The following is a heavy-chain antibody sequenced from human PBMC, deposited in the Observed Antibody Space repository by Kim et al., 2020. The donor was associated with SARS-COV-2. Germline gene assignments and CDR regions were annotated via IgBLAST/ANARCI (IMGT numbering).Heavy chain of an antibody. CDR1: GFTFSSYG. CDR3: ANGGVLWFAVGPYAFDI. D-gene: IGHD3-10*01. V-gene: IGHV3-30*18. J-gene: IGHJ3*02. CDR2: ISYDGSNK. Sequence: GGSLRLSCAASGFTFSSYGMHWVRQAPGKGLEWVAVISYDGSNKYYADSVKGRFTISRDNSKNTLYLQMNSLRAEDTAVYYCANGGVLWFAVGPYAFDIWGQGTMVTVSS.